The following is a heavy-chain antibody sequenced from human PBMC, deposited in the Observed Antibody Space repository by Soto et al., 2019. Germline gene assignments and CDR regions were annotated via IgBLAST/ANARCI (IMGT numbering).Heavy chain of an antibody. J-gene: IGHJ4*02. Sequence: QVQLQESGPGLVKPSETLSLTCTVSGGSISSYYWSWIRQPPGKGLEWIGYIYYSGSTNYNPSLKSRVTISVDTSKTQFSLKLSSVTAADTAVYYCARSLYYYDSSGYYAYYFDYWGQGTLVTVSS. D-gene: IGHD3-22*01. V-gene: IGHV4-59*01. CDR2: IYYSGST. CDR1: GGSISSYY. CDR3: ARSLYYYDSSGYYAYYFDY.